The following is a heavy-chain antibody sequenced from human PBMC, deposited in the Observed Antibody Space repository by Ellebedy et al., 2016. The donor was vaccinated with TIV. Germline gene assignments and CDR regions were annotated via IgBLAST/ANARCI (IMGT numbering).Heavy chain of an antibody. D-gene: IGHD5-24*01. CDR2: IDPIFGSA. CDR3: ARRDGYPTYWYFDL. J-gene: IGHJ2*01. CDR1: GYTFTSYD. V-gene: IGHV1-69*13. Sequence: ASVKVSCXASGYTFTSYDVNWVRQAPGQGLEWMGGIDPIFGSANYAQNFQGRVTITADDSATTSTVYMELSSLKSEDTAMYYCARRDGYPTYWYFDLWGPGTLVTVSS.